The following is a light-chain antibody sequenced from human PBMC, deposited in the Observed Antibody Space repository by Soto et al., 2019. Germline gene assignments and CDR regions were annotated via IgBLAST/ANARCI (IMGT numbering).Light chain of an antibody. Sequence: DIQMTQSPSTLSASVGDRVTITCRAGQNIRGWLAWYQQKPGKAPKLLMYGASTLESGVPSRFSGSGSGTEFTLTISSLLPDDVGTYYCQQYLSTRTFGQGTKVEVE. CDR2: GAS. J-gene: IGKJ1*01. CDR1: QNIRGW. CDR3: QQYLSTRT. V-gene: IGKV1-5*03.